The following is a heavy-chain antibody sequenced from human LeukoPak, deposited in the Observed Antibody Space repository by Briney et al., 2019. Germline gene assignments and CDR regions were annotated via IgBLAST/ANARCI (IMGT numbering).Heavy chain of an antibody. CDR2: IYYSGIT. D-gene: IGHD3-22*01. CDR3: ARGLGYYDSSVGY. Sequence: SETLSLTCTVSGGSISSYYWSWIRQPPGKGLEWIGYIYYSGITNYNPSPKSRVTISVDTSKNQFSLKLSSVTAADTAVYFCARGLGYYDSSVGYWGQGTLVTVSS. J-gene: IGHJ4*02. CDR1: GGSISSYY. V-gene: IGHV4-59*01.